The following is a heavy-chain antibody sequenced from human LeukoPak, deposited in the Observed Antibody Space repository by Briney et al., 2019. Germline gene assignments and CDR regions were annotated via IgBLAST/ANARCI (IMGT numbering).Heavy chain of an antibody. V-gene: IGHV4-39*01. CDR3: ARHVEIAVAGPIDY. Sequence: PSETLSLTCTVSGGSISSSGDYWGWIRQPPGRGLEWIGSIYYSGSTYYNPSLKSRVTISVDTSKNQFSLKLSSVTAADTAVYYCARHVEIAVAGPIDYWGQGTLVTVSS. CDR1: GGSISSSGDY. J-gene: IGHJ4*02. CDR2: IYYSGST. D-gene: IGHD6-19*01.